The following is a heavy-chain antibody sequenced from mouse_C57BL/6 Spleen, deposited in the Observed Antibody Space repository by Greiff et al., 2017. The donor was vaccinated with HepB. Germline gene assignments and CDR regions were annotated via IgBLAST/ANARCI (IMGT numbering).Heavy chain of an antibody. D-gene: IGHD1-1*01. CDR2: IYPGGGYT. J-gene: IGHJ3*01. CDR3: ARSENYYGSSPAWFAY. V-gene: IGHV1-63*01. CDR1: GYTFTNYW. Sequence: QVQLQQSGAELVRPGTSVKMSCKASGYTFTNYWIGWAKQRPGHGLEWIGDIYPGGGYTNYNEKFKGKATLIADKSSSTAYMQFSSLTSEDSAIYYCARSENYYGSSPAWFAYWGQGTLVTVSA.